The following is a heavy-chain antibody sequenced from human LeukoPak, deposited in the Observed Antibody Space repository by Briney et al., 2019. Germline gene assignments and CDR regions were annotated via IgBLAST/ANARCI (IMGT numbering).Heavy chain of an antibody. CDR3: AREDMWAFDI. Sequence: GGSLRLSCAAAGFTFSDYWMTWVRQFPGQGLEWVANLKPDGSDKYYVDSVKGRFTISRDNAKNSLYLQMNSLRAEDTAVYYCAREDMWAFDIWGQGTMVTVSS. D-gene: IGHD2-15*01. V-gene: IGHV3-7*01. CDR2: LKPDGSDK. J-gene: IGHJ3*02. CDR1: GFTFSDYW.